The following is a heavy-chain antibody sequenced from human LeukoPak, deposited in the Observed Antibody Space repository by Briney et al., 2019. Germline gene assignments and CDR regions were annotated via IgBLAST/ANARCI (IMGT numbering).Heavy chain of an antibody. CDR2: INHRGST. CDR1: GGSFSGYY. J-gene: IGHJ6*03. CDR3: ARTTEAHSWRTRYYDYYMDV. Sequence: SETLSLTCAVYGGSFSGYYWSWSRQPAGKGLEWIGEINHRGSTNYNPSLKSRVTISVDTSKNQFSLKLSSVTAADTAVYYCARTTEAHSWRTRYYDYYMDVWGKGTTVTVSS. D-gene: IGHD6-13*01. V-gene: IGHV4-34*01.